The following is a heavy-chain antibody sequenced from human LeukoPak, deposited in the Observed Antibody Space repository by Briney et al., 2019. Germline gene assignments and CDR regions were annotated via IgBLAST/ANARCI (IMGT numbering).Heavy chain of an antibody. Sequence: GGSLRLSCAASGFTFSSYSMNWVRQAPGKGLEWVSYISSSTSSIYYADSVKGRFTISRDNAKNSLYLQMNNLRAEDTAVYYCARARDAYNNFDTWGPGTLVTVSS. J-gene: IGHJ4*02. CDR2: ISSSTSSI. V-gene: IGHV3-48*01. D-gene: IGHD5-24*01. CDR3: ARARDAYNNFDT. CDR1: GFTFSSYS.